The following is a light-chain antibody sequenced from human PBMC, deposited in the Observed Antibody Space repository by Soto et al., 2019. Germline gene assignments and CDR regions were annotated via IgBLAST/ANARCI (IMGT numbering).Light chain of an antibody. Sequence: VLTQSPATLSVSPGERAPLSCRASQSITTNLAWYQQKPGQAPRLLIYDASIRATDIPARFSGSGSGTEFTLTIDSLQSEDFAVYYGQQYNNWPPIYTFGQGTRLEI. CDR2: DAS. CDR3: QQYNNWPPIYT. V-gene: IGKV3D-15*01. CDR1: QSITTN. J-gene: IGKJ2*01.